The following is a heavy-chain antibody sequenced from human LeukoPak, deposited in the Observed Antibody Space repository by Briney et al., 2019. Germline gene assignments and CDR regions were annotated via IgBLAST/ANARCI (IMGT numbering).Heavy chain of an antibody. CDR3: ARLRDIVVVPAFNWFDP. Sequence: PSETLSLTCAVYGGSFSGYYWSWLRQPPGKGLEWIGEINHSGSTNYNPSLKSRVTISVDTSKNQFSLKLSSVTAADTAVYYCARLRDIVVVPAFNWFDPWGQGTLVTVSS. CDR1: GGSFSGYY. CDR2: INHSGST. D-gene: IGHD2-2*01. J-gene: IGHJ5*02. V-gene: IGHV4-34*01.